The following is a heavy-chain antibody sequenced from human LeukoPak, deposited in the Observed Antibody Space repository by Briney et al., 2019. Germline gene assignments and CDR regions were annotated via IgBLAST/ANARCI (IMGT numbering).Heavy chain of an antibody. CDR3: AREPYYYYMDV. CDR1: GGSISSGSYY. V-gene: IGHV4-61*02. Sequence: PSETLSLTCTVSGGSISSGSYYWSWIRQPAGKGLEWIGRIYTSGSASYNPSLKSRVTISVDTSKNQFSLKLSSVTAADTAVYYCAREPYYYYMDVWGKGTTVTVPS. J-gene: IGHJ6*03. CDR2: IYTSGSA.